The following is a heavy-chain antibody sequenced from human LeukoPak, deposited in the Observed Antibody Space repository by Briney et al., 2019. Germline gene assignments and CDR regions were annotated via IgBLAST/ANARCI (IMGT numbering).Heavy chain of an antibody. Sequence: ASVKVSCKASGYTFTGYYTHWVRQAPGQGLEWMGWINPNSGGTNYAQKFQGRVTMTRDTSISTAYMELSRLRSDDTAVYYCARGSSSWYGGLDYWGQGFLVTVSS. J-gene: IGHJ4*02. CDR3: ARGSSSWYGGLDY. V-gene: IGHV1-2*02. CDR2: INPNSGGT. CDR1: GYTFTGYY. D-gene: IGHD6-13*01.